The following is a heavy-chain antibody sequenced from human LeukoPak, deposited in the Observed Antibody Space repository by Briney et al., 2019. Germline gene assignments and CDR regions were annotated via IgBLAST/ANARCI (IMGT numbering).Heavy chain of an antibody. CDR3: ARVGYCSSTSCYSPFDY. CDR1: GYTFTSYG. D-gene: IGHD2-2*01. CDR2: ISAYNGNT. Sequence: ASVKVSCKASGYTFTSYGISWVRQAPGQGLEWMGWISAYNGNTNYAQKLQGRVTMTTDTSTSTAYMELRSLRSDDTAVNYCARVGYCSSTSCYSPFDYWGQGTLVTVSS. V-gene: IGHV1-18*01. J-gene: IGHJ4*02.